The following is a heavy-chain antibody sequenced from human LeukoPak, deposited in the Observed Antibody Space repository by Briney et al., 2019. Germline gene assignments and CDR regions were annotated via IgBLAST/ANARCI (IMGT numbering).Heavy chain of an antibody. CDR2: IYYSGST. CDR3: ARGRRIVVVITTNNWFDP. J-gene: IGHJ5*02. V-gene: IGHV4-39*01. Sequence: SETLSLTRTVSGGSISSSSYYWGWIRQPPGKGLEWIGSIYYSGSTYYNPSLKSRVTISVDTSKNQFSLKLSSVTAADTAVYYCARGRRIVVVITTNNWFDPWGQGTLVTVSS. D-gene: IGHD3-22*01. CDR1: GGSISSSSYY.